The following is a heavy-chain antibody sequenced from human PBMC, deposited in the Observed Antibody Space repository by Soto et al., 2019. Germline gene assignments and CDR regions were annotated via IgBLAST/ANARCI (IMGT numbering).Heavy chain of an antibody. CDR1: GFTFSSYA. CDR3: ANKRWDVYDDNGSRYSHYGMDV. CDR2: ITGGGGKT. D-gene: IGHD2-15*01. Sequence: GALRLSCVASGFTFSSYAMSWVRQAPGKGLEWVSGITGGGGKTVYVESVKGRFTISRDNAKNTLYLQMQSLRDEDTARYFCANKRWDVYDDNGSRYSHYGMDVWGQGTTVTVSS. V-gene: IGHV3-23*01. J-gene: IGHJ6*02.